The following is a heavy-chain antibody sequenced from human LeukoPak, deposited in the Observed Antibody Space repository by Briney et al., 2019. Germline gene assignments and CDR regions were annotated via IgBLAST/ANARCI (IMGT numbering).Heavy chain of an antibody. CDR1: GFTFSNAW. CDR3: ARGDSSGYYKGYYFDY. D-gene: IGHD3-22*01. V-gene: IGHV3-15*01. CDR2: IKSKTDGGTT. Sequence: GGSLRLFCAASGFTFSNAWMSWVRQAPGKGLEWVGRIKSKTDGGTTDYAASVKGRFTISRDNSKNTLYLQMNSLRAEDTAVYYCARGDSSGYYKGYYFDYWGQGTLVTVSS. J-gene: IGHJ4*02.